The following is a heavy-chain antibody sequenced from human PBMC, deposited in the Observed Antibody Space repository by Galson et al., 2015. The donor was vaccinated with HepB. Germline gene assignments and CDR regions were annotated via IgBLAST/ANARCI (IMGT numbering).Heavy chain of an antibody. CDR2: INPNSGGT. CDR1: GYTFTGYY. CDR3: ARAGLGSDWYNPRYYYYGLDV. D-gene: IGHD6-19*01. J-gene: IGHJ6*02. Sequence: SVKVSCKASGYTFTGYYMHWVRQAPGQGLEWMGRINPNSGGTNYAQKFQGRVTMTRDTSISTAYMELSRLRSDDTGVYYCARAGLGSDWYNPRYYYYGLDVWGQGTTVTVSS. V-gene: IGHV1-2*05.